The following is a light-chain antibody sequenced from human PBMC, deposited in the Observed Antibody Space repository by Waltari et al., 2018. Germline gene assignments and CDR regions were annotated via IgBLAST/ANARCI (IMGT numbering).Light chain of an antibody. J-gene: IGLJ3*02. CDR1: SSNICNNY. Sequence: QSVLTQPPSVSATPGQKVTISCSGSSSNICNNYVSWYQQLPGTAPKLLIYKKDKRPSGIPDRFSGSKSGTSATLGITGLQTGDEADYDCGTWDSTLNAGVFGGGTKLTVL. CDR2: KKD. V-gene: IGLV1-51*02. CDR3: GTWDSTLNAGV.